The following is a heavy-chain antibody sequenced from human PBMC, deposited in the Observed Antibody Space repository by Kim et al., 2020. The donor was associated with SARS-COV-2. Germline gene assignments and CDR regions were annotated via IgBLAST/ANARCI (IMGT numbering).Heavy chain of an antibody. V-gene: IGHV1-69*13. CDR2: IIPIFGTA. CDR1: GGTFSSYA. D-gene: IGHD5-12*01. J-gene: IGHJ6*02. CDR3: ASQGVATIAYYYYGMDV. Sequence: SVKVSCKASGGTFSSYAISWVRQAPGQGLEWMGGIIPIFGTANYAQKFQGRVTITADESTSTAYMELSSLRSEDTAVYYCASQGVATIAYYYYGMDVWGQGTTVTVSS.